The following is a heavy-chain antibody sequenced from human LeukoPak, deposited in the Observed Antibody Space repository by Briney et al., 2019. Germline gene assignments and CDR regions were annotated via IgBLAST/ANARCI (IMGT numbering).Heavy chain of an antibody. J-gene: IGHJ4*02. CDR3: ARSPPVDTAMIDY. D-gene: IGHD5-18*01. CDR1: GFTFSSYS. CDR2: ISSSSSYI. Sequence: KPGGSLRLSCAASGFTFSSYSMNWVRQAPGKGLEWVSSISSSSSYIYYADSVKGRFTISRDNAMNSLYLQMNSLRAEDTAVYYCARSPPVDTAMIDYWGQGTLVTVSS. V-gene: IGHV3-21*01.